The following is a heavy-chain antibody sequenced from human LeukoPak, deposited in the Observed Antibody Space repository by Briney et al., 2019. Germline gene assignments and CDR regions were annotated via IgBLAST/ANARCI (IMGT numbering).Heavy chain of an antibody. V-gene: IGHV5-51*01. Sequence: GESLKIPCKGSGYSFTSYWIGWVRQLPGKGLEWMGIIYPGDSDTRYSPSFQGPVTISADKSISTAYLQWSSLKASDAAMYDCARSSGSYYRFDYWGQGTLVTVSS. CDR1: GYSFTSYW. CDR3: ARSSGSYYRFDY. J-gene: IGHJ4*02. D-gene: IGHD1-26*01. CDR2: IYPGDSDT.